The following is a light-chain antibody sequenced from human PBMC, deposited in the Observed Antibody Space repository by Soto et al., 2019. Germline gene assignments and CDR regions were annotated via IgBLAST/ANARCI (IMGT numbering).Light chain of an antibody. CDR1: QGISSY. V-gene: IGKV1-5*01. J-gene: IGKJ1*01. Sequence: DIEMTQAPSTRSASVGDRVTITCRAIQGISSYLAWYQQKPGKAPKLRIYAASSLQSGVPSRFSGSGSGTEFTLTISSLQPDDFATYYCQQYNSYSGTFGQGTKVDIK. CDR3: QQYNSYSGT. CDR2: AAS.